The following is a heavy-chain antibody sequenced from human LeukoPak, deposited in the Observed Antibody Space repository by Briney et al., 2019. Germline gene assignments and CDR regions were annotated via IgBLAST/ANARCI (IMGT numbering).Heavy chain of an antibody. J-gene: IGHJ4*02. Sequence: PGGSLRLSCAASGFTVSSNYMSWVRQAPGKGLEWVSVIYSGGSTYYADSVKGRFTISRDNSKNTLYLQMNSLRAKDTAVYYCARDAVGSFFGEWGQGTLVTVSS. CDR2: IYSGGST. V-gene: IGHV3-66*01. D-gene: IGHD3-10*01. CDR3: ARDAVGSFFGE. CDR1: GFTVSSNY.